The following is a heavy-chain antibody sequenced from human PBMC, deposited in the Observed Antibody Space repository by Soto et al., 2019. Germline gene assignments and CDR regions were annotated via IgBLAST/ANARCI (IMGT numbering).Heavy chain of an antibody. D-gene: IGHD3-22*01. CDR1: DGTIRSGDDS. V-gene: IGHV4-30-4*01. Sequence: SETQSLTCTVSDGTIRSGDDSWSWIRQPPGKGLEWIGYIYYSGSTYYNPSLKSRVTISVDTSKNQFSLKLSSVTAADTAVYYCARESLNYYDSSGYPYGMDVWGQGTTVTSP. CDR3: ARESLNYYDSSGYPYGMDV. J-gene: IGHJ6*02. CDR2: IYYSGST.